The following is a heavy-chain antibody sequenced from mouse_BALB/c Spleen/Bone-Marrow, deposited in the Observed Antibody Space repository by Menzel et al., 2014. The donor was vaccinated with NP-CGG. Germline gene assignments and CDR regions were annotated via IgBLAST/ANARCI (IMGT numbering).Heavy chain of an antibody. J-gene: IGHJ4*01. D-gene: IGHD2-3*01. CDR1: GYTFTSYW. CDR2: INPSNGRT. CDR3: ARASWLLRYYYAMDY. Sequence: VKLMESGAELVKPGASVKLSCKASGYTFTSYWMHWVKQRPGQGLEWIGEINPSNGRTNYNEKFKSKATLTVDKSSSTAYMQLNSLTSEDSAVYYCARASWLLRYYYAMDYWGQGTSVTVSS. V-gene: IGHV1S81*02.